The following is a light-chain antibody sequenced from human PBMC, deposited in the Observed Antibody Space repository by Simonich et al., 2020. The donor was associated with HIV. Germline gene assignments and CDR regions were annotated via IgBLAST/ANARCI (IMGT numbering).Light chain of an antibody. J-gene: IGLJ2*01. V-gene: IGLV1-44*01. CDR2: RNN. CDR3: AAWDDSLNGVV. CDR1: SSNIGSYT. Sequence: QSVLTQPPSASGTPGQRVTISCSGSSSNIGSYTVNWYQQLPGTAPKLLIYRNNQRPSGGPDRFSGSKSGTSASLAISGLQSEDEADYYCAAWDDSLNGVVFGGGTKLTVL.